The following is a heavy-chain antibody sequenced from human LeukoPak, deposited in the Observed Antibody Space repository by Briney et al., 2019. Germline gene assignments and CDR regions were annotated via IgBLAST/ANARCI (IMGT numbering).Heavy chain of an antibody. J-gene: IGHJ5*02. CDR1: GFTFSSYS. D-gene: IGHD3-10*01. CDR2: ISSRGSYI. V-gene: IGHV3-21*01. CDR3: AREGLNMVRGVIPKEAWGWFDP. Sequence: PGGSLRLSCAASGFTFSSYSMNWVRQAPGKGLEWVSSISSRGSYIYYADSVKGRFTISRDNAENSLYLQMNSLRAEGTAVYYCAREGLNMVRGVIPKEAWGWFDPWGQGTLVTVSS.